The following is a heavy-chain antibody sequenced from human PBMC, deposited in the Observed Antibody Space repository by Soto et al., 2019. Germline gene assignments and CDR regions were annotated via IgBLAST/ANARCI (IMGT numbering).Heavy chain of an antibody. V-gene: IGHV3-23*01. D-gene: IGHD1-1*01. J-gene: IGHJ4*02. CDR2: INKSGGST. Sequence: EVQLLESGGGLVQPGGSLRLSCAASGFTFSSFAMSWVRQAPGKGLEWVSTINKSGGSTYYADSVKGRFTISRDNSKNMLFLQINGLRAEDTAVYYCAKDPPTTGTTFDYCGRGTLVTVSS. CDR1: GFTFSSFA. CDR3: AKDPPTTGTTFDY.